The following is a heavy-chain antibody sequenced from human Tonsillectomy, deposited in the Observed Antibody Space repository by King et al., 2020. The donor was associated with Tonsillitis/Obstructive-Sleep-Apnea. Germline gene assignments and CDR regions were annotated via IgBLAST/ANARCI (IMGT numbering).Heavy chain of an antibody. J-gene: IGHJ4*02. V-gene: IGHV3-66*01. CDR1: GFTVSSNY. CDR3: ARDHIVITFGGVIVMGDY. Sequence: QLVQSGGGLVQTGGSLRLSCAASGFTVSSNYMSWVRQAPGKGLEWVAVIYSGGSTYYADSVKGRFTISRDNSKNTLYLQMNSLRAEDTAVYYCARDHIVITFGGVIVMGDYWGQGNLVTVSS. D-gene: IGHD3-16*02. CDR2: IYSGGST.